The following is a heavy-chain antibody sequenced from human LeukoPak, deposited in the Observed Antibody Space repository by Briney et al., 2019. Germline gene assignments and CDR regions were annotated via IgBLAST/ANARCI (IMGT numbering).Heavy chain of an antibody. Sequence: ASVKVSCKASGYTFTSYGISWARQAPGQGLEWMGWISAYNGNTNYAQKLQGRVNMTTDTSTSTAYMELRSLRSDDTAVYYCARERRSGYYDYWGQGTLVTVSS. D-gene: IGHD3-3*01. V-gene: IGHV1-18*01. CDR2: ISAYNGNT. CDR3: ARERRSGYYDY. CDR1: GYTFTSYG. J-gene: IGHJ4*02.